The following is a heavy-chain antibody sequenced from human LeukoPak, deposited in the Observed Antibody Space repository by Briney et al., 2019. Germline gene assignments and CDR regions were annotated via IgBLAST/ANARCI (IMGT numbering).Heavy chain of an antibody. CDR3: AREMLRSLALDY. D-gene: IGHD3-3*01. V-gene: IGHV3-21*01. J-gene: IGHJ4*02. Sequence: PGGSLRLSCAASGFTFSSYAMHGVRQAPGKGLEWVSSITSHSSYIYYADSVKGRFTISRDNAKNSVYLQMNSLRAEDTAVYYCAREMLRSLALDYWGQGTLVTVSS. CDR1: GFTFSSYA. CDR2: ITSHSSYI.